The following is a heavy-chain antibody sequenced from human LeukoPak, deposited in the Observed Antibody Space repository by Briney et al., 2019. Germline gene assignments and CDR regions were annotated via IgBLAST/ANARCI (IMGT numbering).Heavy chain of an antibody. CDR2: INPNSGGT. J-gene: IGHJ6*02. CDR1: GYXFTGYY. Sequence: ASVKVSCKASGYXFTGYYMHWVRQAPGQGLEWMGWINPNSGGTNYAQKFQGRVTMTRDTSISTAYMELSRLRSDDTAVYYCARYSRRDYGEDYLYYYYGMDVWGQGTTVTVSS. V-gene: IGHV1-2*02. D-gene: IGHD4-17*01. CDR3: ARYSRRDYGEDYLYYYYGMDV.